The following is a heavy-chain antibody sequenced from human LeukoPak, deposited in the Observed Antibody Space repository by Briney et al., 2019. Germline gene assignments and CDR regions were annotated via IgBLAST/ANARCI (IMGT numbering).Heavy chain of an antibody. J-gene: IGHJ4*02. CDR2: MNPNSGNT. CDR3: ARARGYSHGYSDY. Sequence: GASVKVSCKASGYSFTNYDIDWVRQATGQGLEWMGWMNPNSGNTGFAQKFQGRVTMTRNTSKSTAYVELSSLTSEDWAVYYCARARGYSHGYSDYWGQGTLVTVSS. D-gene: IGHD5-18*01. CDR1: GYSFTNYD. V-gene: IGHV1-8*01.